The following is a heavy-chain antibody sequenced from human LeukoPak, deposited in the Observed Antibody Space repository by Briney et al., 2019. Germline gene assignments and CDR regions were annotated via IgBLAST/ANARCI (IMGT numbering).Heavy chain of an antibody. CDR1: GGTFSSYA. J-gene: IGHJ4*02. D-gene: IGHD5-12*01. Sequence: ASVNVSCKASGGTFSSYAISWVRQAPGQGLEWMGIFNPSGGSTNYAQKFQGRVTMTRDTSTTTVYMELSSLRSEDSAVYYCARGDRGYSGYDYYFDYWGQGTLVTVSS. CDR2: FNPSGGST. CDR3: ARGDRGYSGYDYYFDY. V-gene: IGHV1-46*01.